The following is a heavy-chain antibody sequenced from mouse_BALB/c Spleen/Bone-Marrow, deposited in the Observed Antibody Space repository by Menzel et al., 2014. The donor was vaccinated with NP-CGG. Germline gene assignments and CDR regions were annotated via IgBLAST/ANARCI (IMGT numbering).Heavy chain of an antibody. V-gene: IGHV1-63*02. D-gene: IGHD1-1*01. J-gene: IGHJ3*01. Sequence: QVQLQQSGAELVRPGTSVKISCKASGYTSTNYWLGWVKQRPGHGLEWIGDIYPGGGYTNYNKKFKGKATLTADTSSSTAYMQLSSLTSEDSAVYFCARKDYGSSYPFAYWGQGTLVTVSA. CDR3: ARKDYGSSYPFAY. CDR1: GYTSTNYW. CDR2: IYPGGGYT.